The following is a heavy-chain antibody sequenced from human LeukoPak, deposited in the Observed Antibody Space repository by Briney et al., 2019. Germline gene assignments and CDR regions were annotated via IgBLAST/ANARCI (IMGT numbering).Heavy chain of an antibody. CDR1: GYTFTTYG. CDR2: ISAYSGNT. Sequence: ASVKVSFKASGYTFTTYGISWVRQAPGEDLEWMGWISAYSGNTDSAQNFQGRVTMTTDTSTSTAYMELRSLRSDDTAVYYCARGPYTAHVGGAYRDVYFFDHWGQGTLVTVSS. CDR3: ARGPYTAHVGGAYRDVYFFDH. J-gene: IGHJ4*02. V-gene: IGHV1-18*01. D-gene: IGHD3-16*01.